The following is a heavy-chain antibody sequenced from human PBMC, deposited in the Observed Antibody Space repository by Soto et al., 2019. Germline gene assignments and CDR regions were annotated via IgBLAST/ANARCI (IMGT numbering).Heavy chain of an antibody. CDR1: GFTFGDYA. D-gene: IGHD3-22*01. CDR3: TRVDYDSSGYFDY. J-gene: IGHJ4*02. Sequence: GGSLRLSCTASGFTFGDYAMSWFRQAPGKGLEWVGFIRSKAYGGTTEYAASVKGRFTISRDDSKSIAYLQMNSLKTEDTAVYYCTRVDYDSSGYFDYWGQGTLVTVSS. V-gene: IGHV3-49*03. CDR2: IRSKAYGGTT.